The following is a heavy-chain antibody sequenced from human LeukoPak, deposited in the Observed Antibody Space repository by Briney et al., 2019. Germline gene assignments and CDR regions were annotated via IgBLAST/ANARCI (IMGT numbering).Heavy chain of an antibody. Sequence: PSETLSLTCTVSGGSISSYYWSWIRQPAGKGLEWIGRIYTSGSTNYNPSLKSRVTMSVDTSKNQFSLKLSSVTAADTAVYYCARRYCSGGSCYVEGPSRNWFDPWGQGTLVTVSS. CDR3: ARRYCSGGSCYVEGPSRNWFDP. V-gene: IGHV4-4*07. CDR2: IYTSGST. D-gene: IGHD2-15*01. J-gene: IGHJ5*02. CDR1: GGSISSYY.